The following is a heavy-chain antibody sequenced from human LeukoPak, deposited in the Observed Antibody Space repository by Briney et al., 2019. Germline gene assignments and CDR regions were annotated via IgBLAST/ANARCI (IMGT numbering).Heavy chain of an antibody. CDR1: GFTFYSYA. CDR2: ISGDATAT. CDR3: AKKGSGLTGTTVGLDY. D-gene: IGHD1-20*01. V-gene: IGHV3-23*01. Sequence: GGSLRLSCAASGFTFYSYAMSWVRQATGKGLEWVSTISGDATATWYADSVKGRFTVSRDNSRSTLYLHMNSLRGEDTAVYYCAKKGSGLTGTTVGLDYWGQGTLVTVSS. J-gene: IGHJ4*02.